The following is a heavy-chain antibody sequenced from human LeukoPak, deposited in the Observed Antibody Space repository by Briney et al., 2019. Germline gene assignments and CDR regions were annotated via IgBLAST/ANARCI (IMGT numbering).Heavy chain of an antibody. D-gene: IGHD1-14*01. J-gene: IGHJ4*02. CDR2: IKQDGSEK. CDR3: ARNQRRLDY. CDR1: GFTFSSYW. V-gene: IGHV3-7*01. Sequence: GGSLRLSCAASGFTFSSYWMSWVRHAPGKGLELVADIKQDGSEKYYVDSVKGRFTISRDNAKNSLYLQMNSLRAEDTAVYYCARNQRRLDYWGQGTLVTVSS.